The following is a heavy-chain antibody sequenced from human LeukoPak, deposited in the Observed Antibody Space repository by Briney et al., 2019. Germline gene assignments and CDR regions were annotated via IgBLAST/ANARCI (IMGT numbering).Heavy chain of an antibody. CDR3: ARGSHHFDS. CDR1: GFTFSSHW. CDR2: INSDGSDT. V-gene: IGHV3-74*01. Sequence: PGGSLRLSCAASGFTFSSHWMQWVRQVPGKGLVWVSRINSDGSDTNYADSVKGRFTISRDNAKNTVYLQMNSLRVKDTAVYYCARGSHHFDSWGQGTLVTVSS. J-gene: IGHJ5*01.